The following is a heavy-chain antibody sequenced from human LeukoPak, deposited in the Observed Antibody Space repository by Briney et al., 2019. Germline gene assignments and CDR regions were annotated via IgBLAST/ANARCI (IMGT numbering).Heavy chain of an antibody. CDR2: INHSGST. Sequence: SETLSLTCAVYGGSFSGYYWSWIRQPPGKGLEWIGEINHSGSTNHNPPLKSRVTISVDTSKNQFSLKLTSVTASDTAVYYCARHRRFGDLSSYYYGMGVWGKGTTVTVSS. CDR3: ARHRRFGDLSSYYYGMGV. J-gene: IGHJ6*04. CDR1: GGSFSGYY. D-gene: IGHD3-10*01. V-gene: IGHV4-34*01.